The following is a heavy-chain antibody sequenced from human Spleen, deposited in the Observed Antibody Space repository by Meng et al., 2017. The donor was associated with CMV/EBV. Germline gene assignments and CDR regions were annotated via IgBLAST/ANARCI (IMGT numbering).Heavy chain of an antibody. J-gene: IGHJ6*02. CDR1: GYTFTNYW. V-gene: IGHV5-51*01. Sequence: GESLKISCKGSGYTFTNYWIGWVRQMPGKGLEWMGIIYPGDSDSSYSPSFQGQVTISADKSISTAYLQWSSLKASDTAIYYCATTFSKDYYYAMDVWGQGTTVTVSS. CDR2: IYPGDSDS. CDR3: ATTFSKDYYYAMDV. D-gene: IGHD3-3*02.